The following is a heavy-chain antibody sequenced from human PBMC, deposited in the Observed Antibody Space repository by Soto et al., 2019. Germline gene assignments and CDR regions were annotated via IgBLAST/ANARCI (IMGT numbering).Heavy chain of an antibody. V-gene: IGHV4-30-4*01. CDR1: GGSISSGDYY. CDR2: IYYSGST. CDR3: ARGTQGDFWSGWLVVTGMDV. J-gene: IGHJ6*02. D-gene: IGHD3-3*01. Sequence: NPSETLSLTCTVSGGSISSGDYYWSWIRQAPGKGLEWIGYIYYSGSTYHNPSLKSRVTISVDTSKNQFSLMLSSVTAADTAVYYCARGTQGDFWSGWLVVTGMDVWGQGTTVTVSS.